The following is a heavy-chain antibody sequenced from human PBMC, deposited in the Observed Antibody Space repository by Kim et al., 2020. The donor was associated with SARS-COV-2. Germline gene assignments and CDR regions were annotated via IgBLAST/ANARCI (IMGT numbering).Heavy chain of an antibody. J-gene: IGHJ4*02. CDR3: AKRNREGGGSVLY. CDR1: GFTFSSYG. CDR2: ISYDGSNK. Sequence: GGSLRLSCAASGFTFSSYGMHWVRQAPGKGLEWVAVISYDGSNKYYADSVKGRFTISRDNSKNTLYLQMNSLRAEDTAVYYCAKRNREGGGSVLYWGQGTLVTVSS. D-gene: IGHD6-25*01. V-gene: IGHV3-30*18.